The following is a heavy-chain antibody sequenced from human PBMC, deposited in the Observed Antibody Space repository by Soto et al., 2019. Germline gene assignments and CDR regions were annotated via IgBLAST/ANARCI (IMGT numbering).Heavy chain of an antibody. CDR1: GYSISIGYD. J-gene: IGHJ5*01. Sequence: SETLSLTCGVSGYSISIGYDCGCIRQPPGKGLEWIGSIDHSGSTHYNPSLKSRVTISLDTSKNQFSLRLTSVTAADTAVYYCARDWGTGYNWFDSWGQGILVTVSS. CDR2: IDHSGST. V-gene: IGHV4-38-2*02. D-gene: IGHD1-1*01. CDR3: ARDWGTGYNWFDS.